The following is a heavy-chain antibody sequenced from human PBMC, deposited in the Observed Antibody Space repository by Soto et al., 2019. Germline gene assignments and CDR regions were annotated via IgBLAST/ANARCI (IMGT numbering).Heavy chain of an antibody. D-gene: IGHD3-22*01. CDR1: GFTFDDYA. J-gene: IGHJ4*02. Sequence: LRLSCAASGFTFDDYAMHWVRQAPGKGLEWVSGISWNSGSIGYADSVKGRFTISRDNAKNSLYLQMNSLRAEDTALYYCAKSDYYESSGYYSGPFDYWGQGTLVTVSS. CDR2: ISWNSGSI. CDR3: AKSDYYESSGYYSGPFDY. V-gene: IGHV3-9*01.